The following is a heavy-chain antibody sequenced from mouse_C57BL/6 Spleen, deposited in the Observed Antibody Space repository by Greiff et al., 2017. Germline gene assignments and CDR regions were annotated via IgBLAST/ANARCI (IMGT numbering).Heavy chain of an antibody. CDR3: ARPKITTPTGYFDV. V-gene: IGHV5-17*01. J-gene: IGHJ1*03. D-gene: IGHD1-1*01. CDR2: ISSGSSTI. CDR1: GFTFSDYG. Sequence: EVKLQESGGGLVKPGGSLKLSCAASGFTFSDYGMHWVRQAPEKGLEWVAYISSGSSTIYYADTVKGRFTISRDNAKNTLFLQMTSLRSEDTAMYYGARPKITTPTGYFDVWGTGTTVTVSS.